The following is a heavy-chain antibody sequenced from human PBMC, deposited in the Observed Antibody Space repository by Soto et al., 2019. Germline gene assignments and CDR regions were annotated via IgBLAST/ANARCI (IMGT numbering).Heavy chain of an antibody. CDR3: ARENYDILTGSLPYYYYYGMDV. Sequence: SVKVSCKASGGTFSSYAISWVRQAPGQGLEWMGGIIPIFGTANYAQKFQGRVTITADESTSTAYMELSSLRSEDTAVYYCARENYDILTGSLPYYYYYGMDVWGQGTTVTVSS. CDR1: GGTFSSYA. V-gene: IGHV1-69*13. CDR2: IIPIFGTA. D-gene: IGHD3-9*01. J-gene: IGHJ6*02.